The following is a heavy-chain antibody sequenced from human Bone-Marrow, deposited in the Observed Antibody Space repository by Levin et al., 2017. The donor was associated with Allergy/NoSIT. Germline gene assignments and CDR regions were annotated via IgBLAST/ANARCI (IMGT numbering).Heavy chain of an antibody. CDR1: GFTFNTYN. V-gene: IGHV3-21*01. J-gene: IGHJ5*02. Sequence: GGSLRLSCAASGFTFNTYNMNWVRQAPGKGLEWVSSISSSAAYIHYTDSVKGRFTIPRDNAKNSLYLQMSSLRAGDTAVYYCAGGRCSGGGCNMGDWFDPWGQGTLVTVSS. D-gene: IGHD2-15*01. CDR3: AGGRCSGGGCNMGDWFDP. CDR2: ISSSAAYI.